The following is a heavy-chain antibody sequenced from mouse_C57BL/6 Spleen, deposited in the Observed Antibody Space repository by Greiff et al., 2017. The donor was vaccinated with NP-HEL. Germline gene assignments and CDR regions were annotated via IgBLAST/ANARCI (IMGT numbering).Heavy chain of an antibody. D-gene: IGHD2-2*01. CDR1: GYTFTDYY. CDR2: INPNNGGT. CDR3: ARGLPHYAMDY. J-gene: IGHJ4*01. Sequence: EVKLQQSGPELVKPGASVKISCKASGYTFTDYYMNWVKQSHGKSLEWIGDINPNNGGTSYNQKFKGKATLTVDKSSSTAYMELRSLTSEDSAVYYCARGLPHYAMDYWGQGTSVTVSS. V-gene: IGHV1-26*01.